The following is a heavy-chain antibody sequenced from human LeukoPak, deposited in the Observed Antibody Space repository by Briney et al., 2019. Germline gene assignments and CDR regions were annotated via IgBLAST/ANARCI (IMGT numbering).Heavy chain of an antibody. D-gene: IGHD6-13*01. Sequence: ASVKVSCKASGYTFTSYGISWVRQAPGQGLEWMGWISAYNGNTNYAQKLQGRVTMTTDTSTSTAYMELRSLRSDRTAVYYCACKAGIPSAPGYWGQGPLVTVSS. J-gene: IGHJ4*02. CDR1: GYTFTSYG. V-gene: IGHV1-18*01. CDR2: ISAYNGNT. CDR3: ACKAGIPSAPGY.